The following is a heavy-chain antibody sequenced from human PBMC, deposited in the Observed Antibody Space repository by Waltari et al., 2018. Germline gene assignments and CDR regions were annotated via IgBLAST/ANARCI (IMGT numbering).Heavy chain of an antibody. D-gene: IGHD3-3*01. J-gene: IGHJ4*02. Sequence: QVQPDQSGAEVNKPGAPVTVSCKVVGYTLTELSMPGVRQAPGKGLEWVGGFDPEDGEAVFAQKFQGRLTLTEDTPANTAYMELTSLTSEDTAVYYCASGLIIPGRFRLGYWGQGTLVTVSA. CDR1: GYTLTELS. CDR2: FDPEDGEA. CDR3: ASGLIIPGRFRLGY. V-gene: IGHV1-24*01.